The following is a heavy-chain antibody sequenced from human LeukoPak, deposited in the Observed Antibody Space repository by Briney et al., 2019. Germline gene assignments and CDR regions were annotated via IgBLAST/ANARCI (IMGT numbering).Heavy chain of an antibody. J-gene: IGHJ3*02. CDR3: ARDIFREDYYDSSGYYSNDAFDI. CDR1: GYTFTSYG. V-gene: IGHV1-18*01. Sequence: GASVKVSCKASGYTFTSYGIRWVRQAPGQGLEWMGWISAYNGNTNYAQKLQGRVTMTTDTSTSTAYMELRSLRSDDTAVYYCARDIFREDYYDSSGYYSNDAFDIWGQGTMVTVSS. D-gene: IGHD3-22*01. CDR2: ISAYNGNT.